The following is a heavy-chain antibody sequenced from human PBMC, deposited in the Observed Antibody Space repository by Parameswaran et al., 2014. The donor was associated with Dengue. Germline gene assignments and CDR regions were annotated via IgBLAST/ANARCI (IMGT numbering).Heavy chain of an antibody. CDR3: ARDDIASADETQKYYYYGMDV. V-gene: IGHV1-69*06. CDR2: ITPVFNAA. J-gene: IGHJ6*02. D-gene: IGHD6-13*01. Sequence: WVRQAPGQGLEWMGGITPVFNAANYARKFQGRVTITADKSTSTAYLELSSLRSEDTAVYYCARDDIASADETQKYYYYGMDVWGQGTTVTVSS.